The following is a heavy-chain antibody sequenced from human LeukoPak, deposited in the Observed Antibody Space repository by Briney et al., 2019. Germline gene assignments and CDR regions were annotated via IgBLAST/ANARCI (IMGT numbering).Heavy chain of an antibody. Sequence: GGSLRLSCAASGFSFSSYSLNWVRQAPGMGLEWVSSISSSSSYIYYADSVKGRFTISRDNAKNSLYLQMNSLRAEDTAVYYCARDRSVPLRYFDWLFNSWGQGTLVTVSS. J-gene: IGHJ5*01. CDR3: ARDRSVPLRYFDWLFNS. CDR2: ISSSSSYI. V-gene: IGHV3-21*01. D-gene: IGHD3-9*01. CDR1: GFSFSSYS.